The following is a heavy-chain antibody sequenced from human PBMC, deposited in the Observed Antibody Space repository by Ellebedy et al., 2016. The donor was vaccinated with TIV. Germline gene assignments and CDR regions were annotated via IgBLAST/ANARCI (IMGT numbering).Heavy chain of an antibody. Sequence: GGSLRLXCTASGFTFGDYAMSWFRQAPGKGLEWVGFIRSKAYGGTTEYAASVKGRFTISRDDSKSIAYLQMNSLKTEDTAVYYCTRVGYDSTPPFDYWGQGTLVTVSS. J-gene: IGHJ4*02. CDR3: TRVGYDSTPPFDY. D-gene: IGHD3-22*01. V-gene: IGHV3-49*03. CDR1: GFTFGDYA. CDR2: IRSKAYGGTT.